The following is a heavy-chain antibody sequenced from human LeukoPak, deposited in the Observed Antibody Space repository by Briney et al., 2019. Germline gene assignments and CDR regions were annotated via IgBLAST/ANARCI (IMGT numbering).Heavy chain of an antibody. D-gene: IGHD3-22*01. Sequence: GGSLRLSCAASGFTLSSYSMNWVRQAPGKGLEWVSSISSSSSYIYYADSVKGRFTISRDNAKNSLYLQMNSLRAEDTAVYYCARDLASGYYAQPPDYWGQGTLVTVSS. CDR2: ISSSSSYI. CDR3: ARDLASGYYAQPPDY. CDR1: GFTLSSYS. V-gene: IGHV3-21*01. J-gene: IGHJ4*02.